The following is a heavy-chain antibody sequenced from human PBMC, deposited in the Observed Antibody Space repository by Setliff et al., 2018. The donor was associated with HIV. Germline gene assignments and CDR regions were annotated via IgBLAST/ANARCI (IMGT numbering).Heavy chain of an antibody. Sequence: PRGSLRLSCAASGFIFSSYGMHWVRQAPGKGLEWVAFIRYDGSNKYYADSVKGRFTISRDNSKNTLYLQMNSLRAEDTAVYYCATIVESSGYHGGNYFDFWGRGSLVTVSS. J-gene: IGHJ4*02. CDR2: IRYDGSNK. CDR3: ATIVESSGYHGGNYFDF. CDR1: GFIFSSYG. D-gene: IGHD3-22*01. V-gene: IGHV3-30*02.